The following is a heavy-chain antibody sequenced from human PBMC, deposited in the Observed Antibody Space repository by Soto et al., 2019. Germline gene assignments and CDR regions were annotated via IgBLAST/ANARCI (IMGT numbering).Heavy chain of an antibody. CDR1: GFTFSSYG. CDR3: ARDSMMGIASIDAFDI. V-gene: IGHV3-33*08. J-gene: IGHJ3*02. Sequence: PGGSLRLSCAASGFTFSSYGMHWVRQAPGKGLEWVAVIWYDGSNKYYADSVKGRFTISRDNSKNTLYLQMNSLRAEDTAVYYCARDSMMGIASIDAFDIWGQGTMVTVSS. CDR2: IWYDGSNK. D-gene: IGHD6-13*01.